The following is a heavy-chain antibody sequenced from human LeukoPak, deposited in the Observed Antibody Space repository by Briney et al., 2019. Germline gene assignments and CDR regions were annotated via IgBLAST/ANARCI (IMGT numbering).Heavy chain of an antibody. J-gene: IGHJ4*02. CDR3: ARALYYYGSGSSLDY. CDR1: GYTFTSYG. D-gene: IGHD3-10*01. Sequence: VASVTVSCKASGYTFTSYGISWVRQAPGQGLEWMGWISAYNGNTNYAQKLQGRATMTTDTSTSTAYMELRSLRSDDTAVYYCARALYYYGSGSSLDYWGQGTLVTVSS. V-gene: IGHV1-18*01. CDR2: ISAYNGNT.